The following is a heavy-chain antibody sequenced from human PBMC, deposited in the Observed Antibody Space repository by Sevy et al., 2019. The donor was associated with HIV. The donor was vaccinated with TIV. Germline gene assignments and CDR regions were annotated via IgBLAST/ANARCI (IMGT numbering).Heavy chain of an antibody. CDR1: GFTFSSYA. V-gene: IGHV3-30-3*01. CDR2: ISYDGSNK. Sequence: GGSLRLSCAASGFTFSSYAMHWVRQAPGKGLEWVAVISYDGSNKYYADSVKGRFTISRDNSKNTLYLQMNSLRAEDTAVYYCARDGYHYGSGSYYRTYYYYYGMDVWGQGTTVTVSS. D-gene: IGHD3-10*01. J-gene: IGHJ6*02. CDR3: ARDGYHYGSGSYYRTYYYYYGMDV.